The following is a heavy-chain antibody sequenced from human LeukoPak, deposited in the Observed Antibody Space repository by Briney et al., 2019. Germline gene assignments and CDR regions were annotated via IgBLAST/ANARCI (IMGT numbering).Heavy chain of an antibody. CDR3: ARDTAGYSSGWYRY. D-gene: IGHD6-19*01. CDR2: ISSSSSYI. Sequence: PGGSLRLSCAASGFTFSSYSMNWVRQAPGKGLEWVSSISSSSSYIYYADSVKGRFTISRDNAKNSLYLQMNSLRAEETAVYYCARDTAGYSSGWYRYWGQGTLVTVSS. CDR1: GFTFSSYS. V-gene: IGHV3-21*01. J-gene: IGHJ4*02.